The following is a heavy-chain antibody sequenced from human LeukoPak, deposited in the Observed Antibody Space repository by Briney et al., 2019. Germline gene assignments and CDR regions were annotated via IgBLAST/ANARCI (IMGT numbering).Heavy chain of an antibody. Sequence: ASVKVSCKASGYTFTSYYMHWVRQAPGQGLEWMGIINPSGGSTSYAQKFQGRVTITADEPTSTAYMELSSLRSEDTAVYYCARAGSGWYIFDYWGQGTLVTVSS. V-gene: IGHV1-46*01. D-gene: IGHD6-19*01. CDR3: ARAGSGWYIFDY. CDR2: INPSGGST. CDR1: GYTFTSYY. J-gene: IGHJ4*02.